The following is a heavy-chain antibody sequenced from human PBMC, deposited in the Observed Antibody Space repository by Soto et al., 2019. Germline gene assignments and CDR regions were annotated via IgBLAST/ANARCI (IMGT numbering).Heavy chain of an antibody. V-gene: IGHV3-21*01. CDR1: GFTFSSYS. CDR3: ARDGDYYYDSSGSMYYFDY. J-gene: IGHJ4*02. D-gene: IGHD3-22*01. CDR2: ISSSSSYI. Sequence: AGGSLRLSCAASGFTFSSYSMNWVRQAPGKGLEWVSSISSSSSYIYYADSVKGRFTISRDNAKNSLYLQMNSLRAEDTAVYYCARDGDYYYDSSGSMYYFDYWGQGTLVTVSS.